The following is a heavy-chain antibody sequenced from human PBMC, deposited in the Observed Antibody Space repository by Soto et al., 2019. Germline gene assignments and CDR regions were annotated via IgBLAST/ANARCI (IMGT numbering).Heavy chain of an antibody. CDR3: ARNSAARPYHPMDY. Sequence: PGGSLRLSCAASGFTFTDYALSWVRQAPGKGLEWVATISGIGGSTYLADSVKGRLSISRDNSKNTVSLLMNSLRAEDTAVYYCARNSAARPYHPMDYWGQGTLVTVSS. V-gene: IGHV3-23*01. CDR2: ISGIGGST. D-gene: IGHD6-6*01. J-gene: IGHJ4*02. CDR1: GFTFTDYA.